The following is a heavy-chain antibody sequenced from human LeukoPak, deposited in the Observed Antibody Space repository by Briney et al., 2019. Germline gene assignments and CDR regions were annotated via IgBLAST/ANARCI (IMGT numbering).Heavy chain of an antibody. CDR3: ARDGEGSSPSGDY. J-gene: IGHJ4*02. V-gene: IGHV4-30-2*01. CDR1: GGSISSGGYY. CDR2: IYHSGST. Sequence: KPSQTLSLTCTVSGGSISSGGYYWSWIRQPPGKGLEWIGYIYHSGSTYYNPSLKSRVTISVDRSKNQFSLKLSSVTAADTAVYYCARDGEGSSPSGDYWGQGTLVSVSS. D-gene: IGHD6-6*01.